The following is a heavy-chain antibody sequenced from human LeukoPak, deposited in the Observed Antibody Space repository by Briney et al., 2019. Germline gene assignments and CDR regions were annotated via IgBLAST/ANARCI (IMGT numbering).Heavy chain of an antibody. CDR1: GGSFSGYY. Sequence: SETLSLTCAVYGGSFSGYYWSWIRQPPGKGLEWIGEINHSGSTNYNPSLKSRVTISVDTSKNQFSLKLSSLTAADTAVYYCARVRGVTTTDYWGQGTLVTVSS. V-gene: IGHV4-34*01. CDR2: INHSGST. CDR3: ARVRGVTTTDY. D-gene: IGHD3-10*01. J-gene: IGHJ4*02.